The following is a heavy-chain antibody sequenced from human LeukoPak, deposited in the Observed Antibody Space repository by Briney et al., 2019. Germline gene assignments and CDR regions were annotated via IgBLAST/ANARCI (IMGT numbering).Heavy chain of an antibody. CDR2: ISAYNGNT. CDR1: GYTFTSYG. CDR3: ARDLGVVVAADYFDY. J-gene: IGHJ4*02. Sequence: GASVKVSCKASGYTFTSYGIRWVRQAPGQGLEWMGWISAYNGNTNYAQKLQGRVTMTTDTSTSTAYMELRSLRSDDTAVYYCARDLGVVVAADYFDYWGQGTLVTVSS. D-gene: IGHD2-15*01. V-gene: IGHV1-18*04.